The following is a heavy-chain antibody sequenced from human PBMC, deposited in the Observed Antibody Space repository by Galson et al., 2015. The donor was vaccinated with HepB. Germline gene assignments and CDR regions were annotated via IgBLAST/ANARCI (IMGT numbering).Heavy chain of an antibody. CDR3: ARGRELRDRSPTDY. V-gene: IGHV1-18*01. CDR1: GYTFTSYG. D-gene: IGHD4-17*01. CDR2: ISAYNGNT. J-gene: IGHJ4*02. Sequence: SCKASGYTFTSYGISWVRQAPGQGLEWMGWISAYNGNTNYAQKLQGRVTMTTDTSTSTAYMELRSLRSDDTAVYYCARGRELRDRSPTDYWGQGTLVTVSS.